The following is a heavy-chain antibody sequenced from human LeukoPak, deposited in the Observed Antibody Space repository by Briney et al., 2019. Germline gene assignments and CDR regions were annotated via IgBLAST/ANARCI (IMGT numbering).Heavy chain of an antibody. J-gene: IGHJ4*02. Sequence: ASVKVSCKASGYTFTSYGISWVRQAPGQGREWMGWISAYNGNTNYAQKLQGRVTMTTDTSTSKAYMELRSLRSDDTAVYYCARDRYGGTVTPFDYWGQGTLVTVSS. V-gene: IGHV1-18*01. D-gene: IGHD4-23*01. CDR2: ISAYNGNT. CDR1: GYTFTSYG. CDR3: ARDRYGGTVTPFDY.